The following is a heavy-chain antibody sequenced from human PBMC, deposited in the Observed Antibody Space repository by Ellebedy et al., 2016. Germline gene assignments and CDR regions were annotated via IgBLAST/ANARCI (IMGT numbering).Heavy chain of an antibody. V-gene: IGHV4-39*07. J-gene: IGHJ6*02. CDR2: IYHSGST. CDR3: ARGPLYYDSSIGYYYYGMDV. CDR1: GGSISSSSYY. D-gene: IGHD3-22*01. Sequence: SETLSLTXTVSGGSISSSSYYWGWIRQPPGKGLEWIGSIYHSGSTYYNPSLKSRVTISVGTSKNQFSLKLSSVTAADTAVYYCARGPLYYDSSIGYYYYGMDVWGQGTTVTVSS.